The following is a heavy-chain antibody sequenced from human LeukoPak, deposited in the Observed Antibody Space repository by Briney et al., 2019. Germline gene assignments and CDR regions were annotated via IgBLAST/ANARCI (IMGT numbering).Heavy chain of an antibody. CDR1: GFTFSSYA. D-gene: IGHD3-10*01. Sequence: GGSLRLSCAASGFTFSSYAMHWVRQAPGKGLEWVAVISYDGSNKYYADSVKGRFTISRDNSKNTLYLQMNSLRAEDTALYYCAKAPAIYGSGSYYNVPYYYDYWGQGTLVTVSS. CDR2: ISYDGSNK. CDR3: AKAPAIYGSGSYYNVPYYYDY. J-gene: IGHJ4*02. V-gene: IGHV3-30-3*01.